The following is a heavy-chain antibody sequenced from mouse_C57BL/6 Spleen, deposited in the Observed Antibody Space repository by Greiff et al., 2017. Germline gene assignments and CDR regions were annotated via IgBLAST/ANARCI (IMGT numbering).Heavy chain of an antibody. V-gene: IGHV1-39*01. Sequence: EVQGVESGPELVKPGASVKISCKASGYSFTDYNMNWVKQSNGKSLEWIGVINPNYGTTSYNQKFKGKATLTVDQSSSTAYMQLNSLTSEDSAVYYCARYYGSSYYYAMDYWGQGTSVTVSS. CDR1: GYSFTDYN. D-gene: IGHD1-1*01. J-gene: IGHJ4*01. CDR3: ARYYGSSYYYAMDY. CDR2: INPNYGTT.